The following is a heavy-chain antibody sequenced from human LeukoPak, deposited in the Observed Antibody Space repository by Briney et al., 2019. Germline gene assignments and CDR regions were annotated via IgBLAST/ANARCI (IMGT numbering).Heavy chain of an antibody. Sequence: PSETLSLTCTVSGGSISSYYWSWIRQPPGQGLEWIGYIYYSGSTNYNPSLKSRVTISVDTSKNQFSLKLSSVTAADTAVYYCARVISWDGDYYGMDVWGQGTTVTVSS. CDR3: ARVISWDGDYYGMDV. CDR1: GGSISSYY. CDR2: IYYSGST. J-gene: IGHJ6*02. D-gene: IGHD4-17*01. V-gene: IGHV4-59*01.